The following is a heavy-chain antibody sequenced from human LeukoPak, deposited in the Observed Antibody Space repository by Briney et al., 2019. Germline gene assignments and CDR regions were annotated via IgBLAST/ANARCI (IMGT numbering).Heavy chain of an antibody. J-gene: IGHJ6*02. V-gene: IGHV3-33*01. Sequence: GRSLRLSCAASGFTFSSYGMHWVRQAPGKGLEWVAVIWYDGSNKYYADSVKGRFTISRDNSKNTLYLQMNSLRAEDTAVYYCARERTVTSLGGMDVWGQGTTVTVSS. D-gene: IGHD4-17*01. CDR1: GFTFSSYG. CDR3: ARERTVTSLGGMDV. CDR2: IWYDGSNK.